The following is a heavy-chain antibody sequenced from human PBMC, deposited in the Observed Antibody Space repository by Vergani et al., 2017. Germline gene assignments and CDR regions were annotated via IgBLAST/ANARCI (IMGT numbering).Heavy chain of an antibody. CDR2: IRYDGSSE. J-gene: IGHJ4*02. CDR3: ARAWAPSYYDYVWGSYRYGSGWYFDY. V-gene: IGHV3-30*02. D-gene: IGHD3-16*02. Sequence: QVQILQSGGGVVQPGGSLRLSCTLSGFTLNTYGIHWVRQAPGKGLEWVSFIRYDGSSEYYGDSVKGRFTISRDNAKNSLYLQMNSLRAEDTAVYYCARAWAPSYYDYVWGSYRYGSGWYFDYWGQGTLVTVSS. CDR1: GFTLNTYG.